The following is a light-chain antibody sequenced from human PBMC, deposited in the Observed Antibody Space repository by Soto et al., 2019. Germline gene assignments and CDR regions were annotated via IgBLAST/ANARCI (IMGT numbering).Light chain of an antibody. CDR2: VAS. Sequence: IQMTQSPSSLSASVGDRVTITCRASRYIRTALSWYQHRPGQAPKVLICVASSLQSGVPSRFSGSGYGTDFTLTISSLQPEDFATYYCLQDYNHPWTFGQGTKVEIK. J-gene: IGKJ1*01. V-gene: IGKV1-6*01. CDR1: RYIRTA. CDR3: LQDYNHPWT.